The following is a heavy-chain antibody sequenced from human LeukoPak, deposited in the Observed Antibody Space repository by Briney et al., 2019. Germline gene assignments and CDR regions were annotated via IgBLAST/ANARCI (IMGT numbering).Heavy chain of an antibody. V-gene: IGHV3-11*04. CDR1: GFTFRDYY. D-gene: IGHD3-22*01. Sequence: GGSLRLSCEASGFTFRDYYMSWIRQAPGKGLEWLTYISNSGSTIFYAASVKGRFTISRDNAKNSLFLQINSLRAEDTAVYYCANGGTYSSGPWGQGTLVTVSS. J-gene: IGHJ5*02. CDR3: ANGGTYSSGP. CDR2: ISNSGSTI.